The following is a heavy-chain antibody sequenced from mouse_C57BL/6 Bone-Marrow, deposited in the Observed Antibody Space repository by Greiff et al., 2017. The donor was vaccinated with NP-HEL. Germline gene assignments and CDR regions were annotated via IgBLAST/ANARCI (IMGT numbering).Heavy chain of an antibody. V-gene: IGHV5-16*01. J-gene: IGHJ4*01. Sequence: EVQGVESEVSSVQDGSSMKLSCTASGFTFSDYYMAWVRQVPEKGLEWVANITYDGSSTYYLDSLKSRFIISRDNAKNILYLQMSSLKSEDTATYYCAREGGLRRRTYAMDYWGQGTSVTVSS. CDR3: AREGGLRRRTYAMDY. D-gene: IGHD2-4*01. CDR2: ITYDGSST. CDR1: GFTFSDYY.